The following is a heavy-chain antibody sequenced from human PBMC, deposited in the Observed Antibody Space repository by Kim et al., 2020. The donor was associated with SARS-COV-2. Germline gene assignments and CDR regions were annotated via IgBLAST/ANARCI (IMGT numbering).Heavy chain of an antibody. CDR2: IYSGGST. J-gene: IGHJ5*02. CDR1: GFTVSSNY. CDR3: ARDAWFGELSPTGNWFDP. Sequence: GGSLRLSCAASGFTVSSNYMSWVRQAPGKGLEWVSVIYSGGSTYYADSVKGRFTISRDNSKNTLYLQMNSLRAEDTAVYYCARDAWFGELSPTGNWFDPWGQGTLVTVSS. V-gene: IGHV3-53*01. D-gene: IGHD3-10*01.